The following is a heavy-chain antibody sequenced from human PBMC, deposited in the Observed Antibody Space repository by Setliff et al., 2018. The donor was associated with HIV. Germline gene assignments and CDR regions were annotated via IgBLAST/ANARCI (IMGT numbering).Heavy chain of an antibody. V-gene: IGHV4-38-2*02. J-gene: IGHJ4*02. CDR2: IYHSGST. D-gene: IGHD6-19*01. Sequence: SETLSLTCAVSGYSISSGYYWGWIRQPPGKGLEWIGSIYHSGSTYYNPSLKSRVTVSVDTSKNPFSLKLSSVTAADTAVYYCARERQWLERDYFDYWGQGTLVTVSS. CDR3: ARERQWLERDYFDY. CDR1: GYSISSGYY.